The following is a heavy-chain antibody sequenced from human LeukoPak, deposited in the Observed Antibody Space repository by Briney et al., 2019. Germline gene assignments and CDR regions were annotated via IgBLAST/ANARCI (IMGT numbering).Heavy chain of an antibody. CDR3: ARGPLGFDP. Sequence: PGGSLRLSCAASGFTFSSYAMHWVRQAPGKGLEYVSAISSNGGSTYYANSVKGRFTISRDNSKNTLYLQMSSLRSEDTAVYYCARGPLGFDPWGQGTLVTVSS. V-gene: IGHV3-64*01. CDR1: GFTFSSYA. CDR2: ISSNGGST. J-gene: IGHJ5*02.